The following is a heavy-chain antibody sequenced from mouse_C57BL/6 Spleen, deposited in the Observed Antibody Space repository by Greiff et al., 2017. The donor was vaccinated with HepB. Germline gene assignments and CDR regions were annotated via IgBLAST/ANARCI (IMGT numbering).Heavy chain of an antibody. J-gene: IGHJ4*01. D-gene: IGHD2-4*01. CDR3: APIYYDYDGGAMDY. Sequence: VQLQQSGPELVKPGASVKISCKASGYTFTDYYMNWVKQSHGKSLEWIGDINPNNGGTSYNQKFKGKATLTVDKSSSTAYMELRSLTSEDSAVYYCAPIYYDYDGGAMDYWGQGTSVTVSS. CDR2: INPNNGGT. V-gene: IGHV1-26*01. CDR1: GYTFTDYY.